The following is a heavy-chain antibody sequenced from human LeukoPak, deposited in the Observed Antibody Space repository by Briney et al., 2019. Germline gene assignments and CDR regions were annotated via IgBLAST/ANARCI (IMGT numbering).Heavy chain of an antibody. V-gene: IGHV1-69*13. CDR2: IIPIFGTA. CDR1: GGTFGSYA. J-gene: IGHJ3*02. CDR3: ARGGGIVGASAFDI. Sequence: SVKVSCKASGGTFGSYAISWVRQAPGQGLEWMGGIIPIFGTANYAQKFQGRVTITADESTSTAYMELSSLRSEDTAVYYCARGGGIVGASAFDIWGQGTMVTVSS. D-gene: IGHD1-26*01.